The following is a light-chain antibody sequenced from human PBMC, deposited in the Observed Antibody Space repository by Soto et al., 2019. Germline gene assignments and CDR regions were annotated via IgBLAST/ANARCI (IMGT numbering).Light chain of an antibody. CDR2: YDN. V-gene: IGLV1-51*01. J-gene: IGLJ2*01. Sequence: QSVLTQPPSVSAAPGQKVTISCSGSSSNIGSNYVSWYQQLPGTAPKLLIYYDNKRPSGIPDRFSGSKSGTSATLGITGLQTGDEADYYCGTWDSSLSAGVFGGGTKLTVL. CDR3: GTWDSSLSAGV. CDR1: SSNIGSNY.